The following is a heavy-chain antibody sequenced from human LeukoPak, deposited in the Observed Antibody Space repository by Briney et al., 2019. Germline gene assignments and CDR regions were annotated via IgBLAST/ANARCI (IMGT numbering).Heavy chain of an antibody. Sequence: GASVKVSCKASGGTFSSYAISWVRQTPGQGLEWMGGIIPIFGTANYAQKFQGRVTITADKSTSTAYMELSSLRSEDTAVYYCARENGGWLNSFDYWGQGTLVTVSS. D-gene: IGHD3-10*01. CDR3: ARENGGWLNSFDY. CDR2: IIPIFGTA. CDR1: GGTFSSYA. J-gene: IGHJ4*02. V-gene: IGHV1-69*06.